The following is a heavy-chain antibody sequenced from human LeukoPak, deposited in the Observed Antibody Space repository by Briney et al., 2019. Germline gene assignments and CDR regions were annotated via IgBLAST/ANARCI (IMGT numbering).Heavy chain of an antibody. D-gene: IGHD3-22*01. J-gene: IGHJ4*02. V-gene: IGHV1-69*13. CDR3: ARGAYYYDSSGYGPFDY. CDR2: IIPIFGTA. Sequence: SVKVSFTASGGTFSSYAISWVRQAPGQGLEWMGGIIPIFGTANYAQKFQGRVTITADESTSTAYMELSSLRSEDTAVYYCARGAYYYDSSGYGPFDYWGQGTLVTVSS. CDR1: GGTFSSYA.